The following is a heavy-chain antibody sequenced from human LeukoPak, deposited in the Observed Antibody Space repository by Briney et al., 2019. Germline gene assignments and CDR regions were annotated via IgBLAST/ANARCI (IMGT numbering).Heavy chain of an antibody. J-gene: IGHJ4*02. CDR3: ARDYAMGRSYNFDY. D-gene: IGHD2-2*02. V-gene: IGHV3-11*04. Sequence: GGSLRLSCAVSGFGFSDYYMNWIRQAPGKGLEWVSYISSSSDTIYYADSVKGRFTISRDNSKNTLYLQMNSLRAEDTAVYYCARDYAMGRSYNFDYWGQGTLVTVSS. CDR2: ISSSSDTI. CDR1: GFGFSDYY.